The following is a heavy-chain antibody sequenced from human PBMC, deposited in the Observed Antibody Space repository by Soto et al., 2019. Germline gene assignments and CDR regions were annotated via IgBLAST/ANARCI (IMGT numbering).Heavy chain of an antibody. V-gene: IGHV1-2*04. CDR2: INPNSGGT. CDR1: GYTFTGYY. Sequence: EASVKVSCKASGYTFTGYYMHWVRQAPGQGLDWMGWINPNSGGTNYAQKFQGWVTMTRDTSISTAYMELSRLRSDDTAVYYCARDAMPFGVVGRAYYYMDVWGKGTTVTVSS. CDR3: ARDAMPFGVVGRAYYYMDV. D-gene: IGHD3-3*01. J-gene: IGHJ6*03.